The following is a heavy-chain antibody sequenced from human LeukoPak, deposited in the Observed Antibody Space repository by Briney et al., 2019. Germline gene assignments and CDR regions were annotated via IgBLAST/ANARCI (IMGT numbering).Heavy chain of an antibody. Sequence: SETLSLTCTVSGGSISSSRYYWGWIRQPPGKGLEWIGTFYYTGGTYYTPSLKSRVTISVDTSESQFSLKLSSVTAADTAVYYCARLGPEGPFDYWGKGTLVTVSS. J-gene: IGHJ4*02. CDR1: GGSISSSRYY. V-gene: IGHV4-39*01. CDR2: FYYTGGT. CDR3: ARLGPEGPFDY. D-gene: IGHD1-14*01.